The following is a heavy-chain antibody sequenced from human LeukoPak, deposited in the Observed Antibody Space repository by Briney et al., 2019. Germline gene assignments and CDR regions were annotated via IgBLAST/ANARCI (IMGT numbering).Heavy chain of an antibody. Sequence: ASVKVSCKASGYTFTDHYMRWVRQAPGQGLEWMGWMNPKNGGTNYAQKFQGRVIMTRDTSISTAYMELSRLTSDDTAVYYCARCSVVVPAAINWFDPWGQGTLVTVSS. CDR2: MNPKNGGT. V-gene: IGHV1-2*02. CDR1: GYTFTDHY. J-gene: IGHJ5*02. D-gene: IGHD2-2*01. CDR3: ARCSVVVPAAINWFDP.